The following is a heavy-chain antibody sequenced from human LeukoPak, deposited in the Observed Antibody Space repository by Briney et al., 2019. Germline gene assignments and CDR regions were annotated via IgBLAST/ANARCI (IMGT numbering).Heavy chain of an antibody. V-gene: IGHV4-39*07. CDR3: ARDRSYP. CDR1: GDSISSSSYY. CDR2: IYYSGST. Sequence: TSETLSLTCNVSGDSISSSSYYWGWIRQPPGKGLEWIGNIYYSGSTYYNPSLKSRVTISLDTSKNQFSLNLTSLTAADTAVYYCARDRSYPWGQRILVTVSS. J-gene: IGHJ5*02.